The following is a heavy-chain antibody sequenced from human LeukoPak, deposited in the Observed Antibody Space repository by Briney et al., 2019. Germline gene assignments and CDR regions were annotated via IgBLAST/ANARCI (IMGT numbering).Heavy chain of an antibody. V-gene: IGHV3-30-3*01. D-gene: IGHD6-13*01. J-gene: IGHJ4*02. Sequence: PGRSLRLSCAASGFTFSSYAMHWVRQAPGKGLEWVAVISYDGSNKYYADSVKGRFTISRDNSKNTLYLQMNSLRADDTAVYYCARDHSSSWSAFDYWGQGTLVTVSS. CDR3: ARDHSSSWSAFDY. CDR2: ISYDGSNK. CDR1: GFTFSSYA.